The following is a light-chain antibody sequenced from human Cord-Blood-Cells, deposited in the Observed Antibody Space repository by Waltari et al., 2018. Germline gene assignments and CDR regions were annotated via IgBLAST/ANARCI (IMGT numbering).Light chain of an antibody. J-gene: IGKJ4*01. CDR3: QQSYSTLALT. V-gene: IGKV1-39*01. CDR1: QSISSY. Sequence: DIQMTQSPSSLSASVGDSVPITCRASQSISSYLNLYQQKPGKAPKLLIYAASSLQSGVPSRFSGSRSGTDFTLTISSLQPEDFATYYCQQSYSTLALTFGGGTKVEIK. CDR2: AAS.